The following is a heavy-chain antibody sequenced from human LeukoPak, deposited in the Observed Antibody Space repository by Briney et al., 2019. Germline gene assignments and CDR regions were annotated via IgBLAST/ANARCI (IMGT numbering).Heavy chain of an antibody. J-gene: IGHJ4*02. V-gene: IGHV4-34*01. D-gene: IGHD4-17*01. CDR2: INHSGST. Sequence: SETLSLTCAVYGGSFSGYYWSWIRQPPGKGLEWIGEINHSGSTNYNPSLKSRGTISVDTYKNQCSLKLMSVTAADTTVYYCAKMSPRLRRLTVTTSKGFDYWGQGTLVTVSS. CDR1: GGSFSGYY. CDR3: AKMSPRLRRLTVTTSKGFDY.